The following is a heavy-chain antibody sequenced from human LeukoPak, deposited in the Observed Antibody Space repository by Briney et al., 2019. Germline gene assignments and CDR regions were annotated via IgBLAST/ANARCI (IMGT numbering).Heavy chain of an antibody. CDR3: AKETGDSYNYPLDY. V-gene: IGHV3-23*01. CDR2: ISGSGAYT. CDR1: GLTFSTYA. Sequence: PGGSLRLSCAASGLTFSTYAMSWARQAPGKGLEWVSTISGSGAYTFYADSVKGRFSISRDYSKNTLYLQMNSLRDEDTALYYYAKETGDSYNYPLDYWGQGTLVTVSS. D-gene: IGHD5-24*01. J-gene: IGHJ4*02.